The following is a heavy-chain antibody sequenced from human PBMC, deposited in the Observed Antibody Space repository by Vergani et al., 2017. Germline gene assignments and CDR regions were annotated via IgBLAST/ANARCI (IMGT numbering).Heavy chain of an antibody. J-gene: IGHJ2*01. D-gene: IGHD5-24*01. CDR3: ARGPGDGFFL. CDR1: GFTFSSYD. CDR2: IGTAGDT. V-gene: IGHV3-13*01. Sequence: EVQLVESGGGLVQPGRSLRLSCAASGFTFSSYDMHWVRQATGKGLEWVSAIGTAGDTYYPGSVKGRFTISRDNAKNTLYLQMNSLRAEDTAVYYCARGPGDGFFLWGRGTLVTVSS.